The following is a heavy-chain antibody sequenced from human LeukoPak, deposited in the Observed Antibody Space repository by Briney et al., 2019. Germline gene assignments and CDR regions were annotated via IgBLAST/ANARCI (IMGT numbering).Heavy chain of an antibody. CDR2: INPNSGGT. CDR1: GYTFTGYH. CDR3: ARVSGSYPVDYLDY. J-gene: IGHJ4*02. V-gene: IGHV1-2*02. D-gene: IGHD1-26*01. Sequence: ASVKVSCKASGYTFTGYHIVWVRQAPGQGLEWMGWINPNSGGTNYAQKFQGRVTMTRDTSISTAYMELSRLRSDDTAVYYCARVSGSYPVDYLDYWGQGTLVTVSS.